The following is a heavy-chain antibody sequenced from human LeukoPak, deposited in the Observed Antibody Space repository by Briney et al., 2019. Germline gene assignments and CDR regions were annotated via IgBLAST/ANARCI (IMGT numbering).Heavy chain of an antibody. D-gene: IGHD1-14*01. Sequence: SETLSLTCTVSGDSISGSSYYWGWIRQPPGEGLEWSGSIYHNGNIYYNPSLKSRVSISVDTSKNQFSLKLSSVTAADMAVYYCARHDRRTGSHFDYWGQGTLVTVSS. V-gene: IGHV4-39*01. J-gene: IGHJ4*02. CDR1: GDSISGSSYY. CDR3: ARHDRRTGSHFDY. CDR2: IYHNGNI.